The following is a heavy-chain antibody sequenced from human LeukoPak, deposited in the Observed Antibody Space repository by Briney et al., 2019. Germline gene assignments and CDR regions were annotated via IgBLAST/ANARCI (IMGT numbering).Heavy chain of an antibody. CDR1: GFTFGTYA. V-gene: IGHV3-23*01. CDR3: VKTQTHFGDYRRDY. CDR2: ISDSGGST. Sequence: PGGSLRLSCAASGFTFGTYAMSWVRQAPGKGLEWVSGISDSGGSTYYAESVKGRFTVSRDNSKNTVYMQMRTLRVEDTAVYYCVKTQTHFGDYRRDYWGQGTLVTVSS. D-gene: IGHD4-17*01. J-gene: IGHJ4*02.